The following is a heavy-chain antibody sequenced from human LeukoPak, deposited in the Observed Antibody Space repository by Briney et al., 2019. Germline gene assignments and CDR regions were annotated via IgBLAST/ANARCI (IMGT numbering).Heavy chain of an antibody. Sequence: GGSLRLSRAASEFSVGSNYMTWVRQAPGKGLEWVSTISNSDDNTYYADSVKGRFTISRDNSKNTLYLQMNGLTAEDTARYYCGKATGTLGNWGQGTLVTVSS. D-gene: IGHD1-1*01. CDR1: EFSVGSNY. CDR3: GKATGTLGN. V-gene: IGHV3-23*01. J-gene: IGHJ4*02. CDR2: ISNSDDNT.